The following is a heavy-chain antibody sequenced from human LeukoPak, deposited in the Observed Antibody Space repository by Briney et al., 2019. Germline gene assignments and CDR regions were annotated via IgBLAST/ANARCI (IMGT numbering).Heavy chain of an antibody. Sequence: QPGGSLRLSCAASGFTFSSYAMSWVRQAPGKGLEWVSAISGSGGSTYYADSVKGRFTISRDNSKNTLYLQMNSLRAEDTALYYCARPYNSGWYGDLDYWGQGTLVTVSS. CDR2: ISGSGGST. D-gene: IGHD6-19*01. CDR3: ARPYNSGWYGDLDY. J-gene: IGHJ4*02. CDR1: GFTFSSYA. V-gene: IGHV3-23*01.